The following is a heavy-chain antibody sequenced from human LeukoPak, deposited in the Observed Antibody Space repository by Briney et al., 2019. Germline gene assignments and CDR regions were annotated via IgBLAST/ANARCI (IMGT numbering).Heavy chain of an antibody. CDR3: ARAGHYYDSSGAPTDAFDI. V-gene: IGHV4-59*01. CDR2: IYYSGST. CDR1: GGSISSYY. J-gene: IGHJ3*02. D-gene: IGHD3-22*01. Sequence: SETLSLTCTVPGGSISSYYWSWIRQPPGKGLEWIGYIYYSGSTNYNPSLKSRVTISVDTSKNQFSLKLSSVTAADTAVYYCARAGHYYDSSGAPTDAFDIWGQGTMVTVSS.